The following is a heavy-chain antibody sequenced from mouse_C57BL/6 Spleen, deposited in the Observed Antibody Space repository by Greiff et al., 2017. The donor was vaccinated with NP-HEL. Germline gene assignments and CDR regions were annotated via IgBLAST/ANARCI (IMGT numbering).Heavy chain of an antibody. CDR2: ISYDGSN. D-gene: IGHD2-4*01. CDR1: GYSITSGYY. Sequence: EVQLQQSGPGLVKPSQSLSLTCSVTGYSITSGYYWNWIRQFPGNKLEWMGYISYDGSNNYNPSLKNRISITRDTSKNQFFLKLNSVTTEDTATYYCARRGDYDPDYWGQGTTLTVSS. J-gene: IGHJ2*01. V-gene: IGHV3-6*01. CDR3: ARRGDYDPDY.